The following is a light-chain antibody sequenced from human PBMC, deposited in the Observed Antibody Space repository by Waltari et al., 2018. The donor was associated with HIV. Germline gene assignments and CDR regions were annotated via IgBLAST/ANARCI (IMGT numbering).Light chain of an antibody. CDR2: GAS. V-gene: IGKV3-20*01. J-gene: IGKJ1*01. CDR1: QSIDRRS. CDR3: QQYGTSPRT. Sequence: EIVLTQSPGTLSLSPGEGGTLSCRASQSIDRRSLAWYQQRPGQAPRLLISGASNRATGIPDRFSGSGSGTSFTLTISILEPEDFAVYFCQQYGTSPRTFGQGTRVEIK.